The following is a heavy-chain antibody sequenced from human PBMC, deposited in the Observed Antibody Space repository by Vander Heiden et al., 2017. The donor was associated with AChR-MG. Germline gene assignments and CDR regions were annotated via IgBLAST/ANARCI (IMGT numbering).Heavy chain of an antibody. CDR3: ARLSRTRQWPQKDFDY. J-gene: IGHJ4*02. Sequence: QVQLVQSGSELKKPGASVKVSCKASGYTFPSYAMNWVRQAPGQGLEWMGWINTNTGNPTYAQGFTGRFVFSLDTSVSTAYLQISSLNAEDTAVYYCARLSRTRQWPQKDFDYWGQGTLVTVSS. V-gene: IGHV7-4-1*02. CDR1: GYTFPSYA. CDR2: INTNTGNP. D-gene: IGHD6-19*01.